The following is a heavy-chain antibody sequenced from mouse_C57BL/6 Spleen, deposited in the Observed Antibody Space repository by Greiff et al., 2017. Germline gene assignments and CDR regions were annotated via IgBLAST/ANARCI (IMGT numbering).Heavy chain of an antibody. J-gene: IGHJ2*01. D-gene: IGHD2-4*01. CDR1: GFSFNTYA. CDR3: VRQGDYLKSYFDD. CDR2: IRRKSNNYAT. V-gene: IGHV10-1*01. Sequence: EVQLVESGGGLVQPKGSLKLSCAASGFSFNTYAMNWVRQAPGKGLEWVARIRRKSNNYATYYADSVKNRFTISRDDSESMLYLQMNNLKTEDTAMYYCVRQGDYLKSYFDDWGQGTTLTVSS.